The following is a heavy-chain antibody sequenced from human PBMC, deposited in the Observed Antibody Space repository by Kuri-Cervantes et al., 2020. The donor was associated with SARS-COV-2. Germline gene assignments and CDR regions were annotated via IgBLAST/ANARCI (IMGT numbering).Heavy chain of an antibody. CDR2: IKSKTDGGTT. CDR1: GFTFSSAW. Sequence: GESLKISCAASGFTFSSAWMSWVRQAPGKGLEWVGRIKSKTDGGTTDYAAPVKGRFTISRDDSKNTLYLQMNSLRAEDTAVYYCARVRYGGPVPWDGMLDCWGQGTLVTVSS. J-gene: IGHJ4*02. V-gene: IGHV3-15*01. CDR3: ARVRYGGPVPWDGMLDC. D-gene: IGHD4-23*01.